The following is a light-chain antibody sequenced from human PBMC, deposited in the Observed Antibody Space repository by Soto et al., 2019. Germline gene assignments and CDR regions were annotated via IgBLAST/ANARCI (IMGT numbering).Light chain of an antibody. Sequence: QSALTQPPSASGSPGQSVTISCTGTSSDVGGYNYVSWYQQHPGKAPKLMIYEVSKRPSGVPDRFSGSKSGNTDSLIVSGLQAEDEADYYCSSYAGSNNFEVVFGGGTKVTVL. CDR2: EVS. V-gene: IGLV2-8*01. J-gene: IGLJ2*01. CDR1: SSDVGGYNY. CDR3: SSYAGSNNFEVV.